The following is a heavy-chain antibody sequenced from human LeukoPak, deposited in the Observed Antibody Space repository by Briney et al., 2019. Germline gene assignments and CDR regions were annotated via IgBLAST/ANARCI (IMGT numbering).Heavy chain of an antibody. D-gene: IGHD5-18*01. CDR3: ARTTEGGYTSDYFYYYYMDV. Sequence: PSETLSLTCTVSGGSIGSYYWSWIRQPPGKGLEWIGYIYYSGSTNYNRSLKSRVTIPVDTSKNQFSLKLRSVTAADTAVYYCARTTEGGYTSDYFYYYYMDVWGKGTTVTISS. CDR1: GGSIGSYY. V-gene: IGHV4-59*01. CDR2: IYYSGST. J-gene: IGHJ6*03.